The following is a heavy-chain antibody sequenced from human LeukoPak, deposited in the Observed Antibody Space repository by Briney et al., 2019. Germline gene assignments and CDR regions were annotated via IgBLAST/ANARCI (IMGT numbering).Heavy chain of an antibody. CDR3: ARARNYDFWSGYYEYYFDY. Sequence: GGSLRLSCAASGFTFSDYYMSWIRQAPGKGLEWVSYISSSGSTIYYADSVKGRFTISRDNAENSLYLQMNSLRAEDTAVYYCARARNYDFWSGYYEYYFDYWGQGTLVTVSS. CDR1: GFTFSDYY. CDR2: ISSSGSTI. J-gene: IGHJ4*02. V-gene: IGHV3-11*01. D-gene: IGHD3-3*01.